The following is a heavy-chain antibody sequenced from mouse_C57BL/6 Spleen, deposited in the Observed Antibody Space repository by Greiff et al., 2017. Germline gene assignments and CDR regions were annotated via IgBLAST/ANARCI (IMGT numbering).Heavy chain of an antibody. D-gene: IGHD1-1*01. CDR1: GFTFSDYY. CDR2: TNYDGSST. J-gene: IGHJ4*01. V-gene: IGHV5-16*01. CDR3: ARDSDYYGSSPYAMDY. Sequence: EVMLVESEGGLVQPGSSIKLSCTASGFTFSDYYMAWVRQVPEKGLEWVANTNYDGSSTYYLDSLKSRFIISRDNAKNILYLQMSSLKSEDTATYYCARDSDYYGSSPYAMDYWGQGTSVTVSS.